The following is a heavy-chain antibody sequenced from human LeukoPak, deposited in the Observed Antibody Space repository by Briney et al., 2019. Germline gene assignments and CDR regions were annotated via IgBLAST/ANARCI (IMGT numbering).Heavy chain of an antibody. V-gene: IGHV1-69*04. CDR1: GGTFSSYA. J-gene: IGHJ4*02. Sequence: ASAKVSCKASGGTFSSYAISWVRQAPGQGLEWMGRIIPILGIANYAQKFQGRVTITADKSTSTAYMELSSLRSEDTAVYYCARDCSGGSCYVDYWGQGTLVTVSS. D-gene: IGHD2-15*01. CDR2: IIPILGIA. CDR3: ARDCSGGSCYVDY.